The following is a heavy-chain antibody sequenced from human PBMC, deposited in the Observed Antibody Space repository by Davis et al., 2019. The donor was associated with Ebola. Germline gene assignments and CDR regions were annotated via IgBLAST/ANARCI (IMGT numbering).Heavy chain of an antibody. D-gene: IGHD3-16*02. V-gene: IGHV3-21*04. CDR3: ATEVSGNSFDI. J-gene: IGHJ3*02. CDR2: LSSGSDYI. Sequence: GESLKISCVASGFAFSNYAMDWVRQAPGKGLEWVSSLSSGSDYIHYADSVKGRFTISRDNAKNSLYLQMNSLRAEDTAVYYCATEVSGNSFDIWGQGTLVTVSS. CDR1: GFAFSNYA.